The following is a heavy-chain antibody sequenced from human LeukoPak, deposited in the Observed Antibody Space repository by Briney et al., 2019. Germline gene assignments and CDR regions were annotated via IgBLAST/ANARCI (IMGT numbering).Heavy chain of an antibody. D-gene: IGHD3-10*01. CDR3: VRHSGRAGGQ. CDR2: ISGNGGDI. CDR1: GFNFGGHY. J-gene: IGHJ4*02. V-gene: IGHV3-11*01. Sequence: PGGSLRLSCAASGFNFGGHYMSWLRQAPGKRPEWISYISGNGGDIAYADSVKGRFTISRDNAKNSLHLQMNSLRVEDTAVYHCVRHSGRAGGQWGQGTLIAVSS.